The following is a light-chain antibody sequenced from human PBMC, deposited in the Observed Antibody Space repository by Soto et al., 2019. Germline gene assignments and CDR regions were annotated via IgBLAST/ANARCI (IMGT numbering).Light chain of an antibody. CDR1: SSNIGNNY. Sequence: QSVLTQPPSVSAAPGQKVTISCSGGSSNIGNNYVSWYQQLPGTAPKLLIYDNNKRPSGIPDRFSGSKSGTSATLGITGLQTGDEADYYCGTWDSRLSAVVFGGWTKVTVL. CDR2: DNN. V-gene: IGLV1-51*01. CDR3: GTWDSRLSAVV. J-gene: IGLJ2*01.